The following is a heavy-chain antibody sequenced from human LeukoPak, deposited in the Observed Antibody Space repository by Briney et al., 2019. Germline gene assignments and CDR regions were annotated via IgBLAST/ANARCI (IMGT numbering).Heavy chain of an antibody. D-gene: IGHD2-8*02. J-gene: IGHJ6*03. Sequence: SETLSLTCAVSVYSISSGYYWGWIRQPPGKGLEWIGSIYHSGSTYYNPSLKSRVTISVDTSKNQFSLKLSSVTAADTAVYYCARGVVYATRGGYYYYYMDVWGKGTTVTVSS. V-gene: IGHV4-38-2*01. CDR1: VYSISSGYY. CDR3: ARGVVYATRGGYYYYYMDV. CDR2: IYHSGST.